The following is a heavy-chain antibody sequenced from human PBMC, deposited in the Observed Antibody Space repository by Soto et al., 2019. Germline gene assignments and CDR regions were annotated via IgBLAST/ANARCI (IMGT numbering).Heavy chain of an antibody. CDR3: ARAVYDFWSGYLPGFDP. CDR2: INSDGSST. Sequence: GSLRLSCAASGFTFSSYWMHWVRQAPGKGLVWVSRINSDGSSTSYADSVKGRFTISRDNAKNTLYLQMNSLRAEDTAVYYCARAVYDFWSGYLPGFDPWGQGTLVTVSS. J-gene: IGHJ5*02. V-gene: IGHV3-74*01. CDR1: GFTFSSYW. D-gene: IGHD3-3*01.